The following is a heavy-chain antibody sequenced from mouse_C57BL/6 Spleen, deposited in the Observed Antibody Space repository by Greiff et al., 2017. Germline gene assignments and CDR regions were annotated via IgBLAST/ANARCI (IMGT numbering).Heavy chain of an antibody. CDR3: ARRPTVVAPFEY. Sequence: VQLQQSGPELVKPGASVKISCKASGYTFTDYYMNWVKQSHGKSLEWIGDINPNNGGTSYNQKFKGKATLTVDKSSSTAYMELRSLTSEDSAVYYCARRPTVVAPFEYWGQGTTLTVSS. CDR2: INPNNGGT. D-gene: IGHD1-1*01. J-gene: IGHJ2*01. CDR1: GYTFTDYY. V-gene: IGHV1-26*01.